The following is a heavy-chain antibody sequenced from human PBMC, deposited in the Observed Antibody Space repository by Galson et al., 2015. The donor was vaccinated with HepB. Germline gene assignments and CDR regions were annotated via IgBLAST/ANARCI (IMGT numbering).Heavy chain of an antibody. CDR1: GFSFSTYA. V-gene: IGHV3-23*05. CDR3: AKGSGYGDFDY. CDR2: ITNSNIST. D-gene: IGHD6-25*01. J-gene: IGHJ4*02. Sequence: SLRLSCAASGFSFSTYAMSWVRQTPGKGLVWVSTITNSNISTYYADSVKGRFTVYRDNSKNTLYLEMSSLTIEDTAIYYCAKGSGYGDFDYWGQGTLVTVSS.